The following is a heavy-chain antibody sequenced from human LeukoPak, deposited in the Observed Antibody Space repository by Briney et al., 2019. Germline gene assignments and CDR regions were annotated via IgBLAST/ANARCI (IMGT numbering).Heavy chain of an antibody. CDR2: IYYSGST. CDR1: GGSISSSSYY. Sequence: TSETLSLTCTVSGGSISSSSYYWGWIRQPPGKGLEWIGSIYYSGSTYYNPSLKSRVTISVDTSKNQFSLKLSSVTAADTAVYYCARFKAGVGATWGAFDIWGQGTMVTVSS. D-gene: IGHD1-26*01. V-gene: IGHV4-39*07. J-gene: IGHJ3*02. CDR3: ARFKAGVGATWGAFDI.